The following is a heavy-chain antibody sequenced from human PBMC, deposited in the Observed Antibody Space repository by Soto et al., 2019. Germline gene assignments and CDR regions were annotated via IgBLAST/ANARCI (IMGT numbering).Heavy chain of an antibody. CDR3: ARLYCSASSCHSVGAFDI. V-gene: IGHV3-33*01. J-gene: IGHJ3*02. CDR2: IWFDGSDK. D-gene: IGHD2-2*01. Sequence: QVQLVESGGGVVQPGRSLRLSCAASGFTFSSYGMHWVRQAPGKGLEWVALIWFDGSDKYYTESVKGRFTISRDNSKSTLYLQMNSLSAEDTAVYYCARLYCSASSCHSVGAFDIRGQGTMVTVSS. CDR1: GFTFSSYG.